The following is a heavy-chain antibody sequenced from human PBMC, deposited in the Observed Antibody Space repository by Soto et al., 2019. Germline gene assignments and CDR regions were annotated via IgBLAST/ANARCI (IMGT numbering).Heavy chain of an antibody. J-gene: IGHJ4*02. Sequence: QVQLVQSGAEVKKPGASVKVSCKASGYTFTSYGISWVRQAPGQGLEWMGWISAYNGNTNYAQKLQGRVTMTTDTSTCTAYRGLRSLKSDDTALYYCAGSPPDHDYGDYFDYWGKGTLVTVAS. CDR1: GYTFTSYG. V-gene: IGHV1-18*04. CDR2: ISAYNGNT. CDR3: AGSPPDHDYGDYFDY. D-gene: IGHD4-17*01.